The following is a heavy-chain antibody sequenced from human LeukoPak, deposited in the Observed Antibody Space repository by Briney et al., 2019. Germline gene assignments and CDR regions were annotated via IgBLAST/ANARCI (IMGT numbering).Heavy chain of an antibody. CDR3: ARDVAIAVAGLYYYYGMDV. V-gene: IGHV3-53*01. Sequence: PGGSLRLSCAASGFTVSSNYMSWVRQAPGEGLEWVSFIYSGGSTYYADSVKGRFTISRDNSKNTLYLQMNSLRAEDTAVYYCARDVAIAVAGLYYYYGMDVWGQGTTVTVSS. CDR2: IYSGGST. D-gene: IGHD6-19*01. CDR1: GFTVSSNY. J-gene: IGHJ6*02.